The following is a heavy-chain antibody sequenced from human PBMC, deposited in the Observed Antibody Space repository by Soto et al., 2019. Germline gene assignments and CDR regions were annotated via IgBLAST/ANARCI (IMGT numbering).Heavy chain of an antibody. V-gene: IGHV6-1*01. Sequence: PSQTLSLPCAVSGDSVSSNSAAWNLIRQSPSRGLEWLGRTYYRSKWYSDYAVSVQSRITINPDTSKNQFSLQLNSVTPEDTAIYYCARGAAGAFDFWGQGTMVTVSS. J-gene: IGHJ3*01. CDR1: GDSVSSNSAA. CDR2: TYYRSKWYS. CDR3: ARGAAGAFDF.